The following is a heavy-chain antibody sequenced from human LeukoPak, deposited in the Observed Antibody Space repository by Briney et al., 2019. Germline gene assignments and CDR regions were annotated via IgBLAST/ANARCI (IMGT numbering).Heavy chain of an antibody. J-gene: IGHJ4*02. V-gene: IGHV3-23*01. D-gene: IGHD5-18*01. CDR2: IGNTET. CDR1: GFPFETNA. CDR3: AKDWIQFNRVFDCFDS. Sequence: GGSLRLSCATSGFPFETNAMSWVRQAPGKGLEWVATIGNTETFYADSVTGRFTISRDNSKNTVNLQMNRLRVEDTAIYYCAKDWIQFNRVFDCFDSWGRGTLVTVSS.